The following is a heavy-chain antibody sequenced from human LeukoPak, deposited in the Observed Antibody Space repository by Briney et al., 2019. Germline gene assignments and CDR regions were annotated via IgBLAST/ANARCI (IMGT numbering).Heavy chain of an antibody. J-gene: IGHJ4*02. Sequence: GGSLRLSCAASGFTFDDYAMHWVRQAPGKGLEWVSGISWNSGSIGYADSVKGRFTISRDNAKNSLYLQMNSLRAEDTALYYCAKDHGYGGSFDYWGQGTLVTVFS. CDR2: ISWNSGSI. CDR3: AKDHGYGGSFDY. D-gene: IGHD5-12*01. V-gene: IGHV3-9*01. CDR1: GFTFDDYA.